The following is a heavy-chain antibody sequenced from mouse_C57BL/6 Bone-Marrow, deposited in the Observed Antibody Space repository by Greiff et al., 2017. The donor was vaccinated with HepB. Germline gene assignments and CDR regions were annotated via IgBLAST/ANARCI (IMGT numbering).Heavy chain of an antibody. Sequence: QVQLQQPGAELVKPGASVKMSCKASGYTFTSYWITWVKQRPGQGLEWIGDIYPGSGSTNYNEKFKSKATLTVDTSSSTAYMQLSSLTSEDSAVYYGARSYYYGSSYFFYAMDYWGQGTSVTVSS. CDR2: IYPGSGST. CDR3: ARSYYYGSSYFFYAMDY. J-gene: IGHJ4*01. D-gene: IGHD1-1*01. CDR1: GYTFTSYW. V-gene: IGHV1-55*01.